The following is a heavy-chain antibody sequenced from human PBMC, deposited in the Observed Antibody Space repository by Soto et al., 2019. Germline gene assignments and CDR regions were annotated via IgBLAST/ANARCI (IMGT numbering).Heavy chain of an antibody. CDR3: ARVRTTLDFYYYYMDV. V-gene: IGHV4-59*08. D-gene: IGHD3-10*01. CDR2: VYYSGST. J-gene: IGHJ6*03. CDR1: GDSISDDY. Sequence: QVQLQESGPGLVKPSETLSLTCTVSGDSISDDYWTWIRQPPGKALEWIGYVYYSGSTRYNPSFKGRVTIAVDTSKTQFSLKLNSVTAADTAVYYCARVRTTLDFYYYYMDVWGIGTTVTVSS.